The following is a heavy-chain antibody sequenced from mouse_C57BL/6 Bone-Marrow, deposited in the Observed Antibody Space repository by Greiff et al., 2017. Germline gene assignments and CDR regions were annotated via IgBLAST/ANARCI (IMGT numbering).Heavy chain of an antibody. CDR3: AREGITYAMDY. CDR1: GYTFTSYW. V-gene: IGHV1-50*01. CDR2: IDPSDSYT. Sequence: QVQLQQPGAELVKPGASVKLSCKASGYTFTSYWMQWVKQRPGQGLEWIGEIDPSDSYTNYNQKFKGKATLTVDKSSSTAYMQLSSLTSEDSAVYYCAREGITYAMDYWGQGTSVTVSS. J-gene: IGHJ4*01.